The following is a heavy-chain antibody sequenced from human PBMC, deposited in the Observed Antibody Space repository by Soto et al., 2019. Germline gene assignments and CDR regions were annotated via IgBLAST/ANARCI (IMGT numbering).Heavy chain of an antibody. D-gene: IGHD5-18*01. CDR1: GGSISSGGYY. CDR2: IYYSGST. J-gene: IGHJ6*02. Sequence: QVQLQESGPGLVKPSQTLSLTCPVSGGSISSGGYYWSWIRQHPGKGLEWIGYIYYSGSTYYNPFLKSRVTISVDTSNNQFALKLSSVTAADTAVYYCARDSCPRSYGYGKLPYYCYGMDVWGQGTTVTVSS. CDR3: ARDSCPRSYGYGKLPYYCYGMDV. V-gene: IGHV4-31*03.